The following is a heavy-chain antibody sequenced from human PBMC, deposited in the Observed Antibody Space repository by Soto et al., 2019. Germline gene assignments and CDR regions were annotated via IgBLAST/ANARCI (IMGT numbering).Heavy chain of an antibody. CDR3: ARDDIVVVPAAMGGEYYYYYGMDV. D-gene: IGHD2-2*01. V-gene: IGHV3-66*01. CDR1: GFTVSSNY. J-gene: IGHJ6*02. Sequence: PGGSLRLSCAASGFTVSSNYMSWVRQAPGKGLEWVSVIYSGGSTYYADSVKGRFTISRDNSKNTLYLQMNSLRAEDTAVYYCARDDIVVVPAAMGGEYYYYYGMDVWGQGTTVTVSS. CDR2: IYSGGST.